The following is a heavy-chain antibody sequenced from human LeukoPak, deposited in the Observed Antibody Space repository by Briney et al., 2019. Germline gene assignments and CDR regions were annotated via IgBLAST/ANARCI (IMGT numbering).Heavy chain of an antibody. CDR1: GFTVSSNY. J-gene: IGHJ4*02. D-gene: IGHD6-19*01. CDR3: AKGTAVAGIYSFDY. CDR2: IYSGGSI. V-gene: IGHV3-53*01. Sequence: PGGSLRLSCAASGFTVSSNYMSWVRQAPGKGLEWVSVIYSGGSIYYADSVKGRFTISRDNSKNTLYLQMNSLRAEDTAVYYCAKGTAVAGIYSFDYWGQGTLVTVSS.